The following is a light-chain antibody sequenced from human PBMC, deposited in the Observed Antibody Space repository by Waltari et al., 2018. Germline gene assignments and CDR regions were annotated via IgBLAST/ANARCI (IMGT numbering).Light chain of an antibody. CDR2: EVS. CDR1: SSDIGGYNY. J-gene: IGLJ3*02. Sequence: QSALTQPPSASGSPGQSVTISCTGTSSDIGGYNYVSWYQQHPGKAPKRMIYEVSKRPSGVPDRFSGSKSGNTASLTVYGLQAEDEDDLYCSSYAGSNNPWVFGGGTKRTVL. CDR3: SSYAGSNNPWV. V-gene: IGLV2-8*01.